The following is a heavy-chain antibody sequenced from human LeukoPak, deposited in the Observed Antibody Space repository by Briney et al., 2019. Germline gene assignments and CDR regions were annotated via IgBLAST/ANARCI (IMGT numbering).Heavy chain of an antibody. CDR1: GGSISSYY. CDR2: VSYSGST. Sequence: SETLSLTCTVSGGSISSYYWNWIRQPPGKGLEWIGYVSYSGSTNYNPSLKSRVTISLDTPKNQFSLKLSSVTVADTAVYYCARDRYFDLWGRGTLVTVSS. CDR3: ARDRYFDL. V-gene: IGHV4-59*01. J-gene: IGHJ2*01.